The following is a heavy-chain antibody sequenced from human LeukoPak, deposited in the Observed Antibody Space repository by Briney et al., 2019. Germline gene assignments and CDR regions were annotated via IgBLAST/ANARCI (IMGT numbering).Heavy chain of an antibody. CDR3: ARGPRYYDFWSGYCGY. CDR1: GYTFTGYY. J-gene: IGHJ4*02. V-gene: IGHV1-2*02. Sequence: ASVKVSCKASGYTFTGYYMHWVRQAPGQGLEWMGWINPNSGGTNYAQKFQGRVTMTRDTSISTAYMELSRLRSDDTAVYYCARGPRYYDFWSGYCGYWGQGTLVTVSS. D-gene: IGHD3-3*01. CDR2: INPNSGGT.